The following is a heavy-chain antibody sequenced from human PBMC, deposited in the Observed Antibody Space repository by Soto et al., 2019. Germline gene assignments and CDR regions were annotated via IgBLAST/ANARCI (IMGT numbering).Heavy chain of an antibody. Sequence: GASVKVSCTASGYTFTGYYMHWVRQAPGQGLEWMGWMNPNSGNTGYAQKFQGRVTMTRNTSISTAYMELSSLRSEDTAVYYCARGREVVPNYYYYGMDVWGQGTTVTVSS. J-gene: IGHJ6*02. V-gene: IGHV1-8*02. CDR2: MNPNSGNT. CDR3: ARGREVVPNYYYYGMDV. CDR1: GYTFTGYY. D-gene: IGHD2-2*01.